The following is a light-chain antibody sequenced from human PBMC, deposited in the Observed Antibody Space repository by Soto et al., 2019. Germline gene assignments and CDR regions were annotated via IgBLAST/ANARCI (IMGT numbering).Light chain of an antibody. CDR2: GNS. CDR3: QSYDSSLSAVV. J-gene: IGLJ2*01. Sequence: QSVLTQPPSVSGAPGQRVTISCTGSSSNIGAGYDVHWYQQLPGTAPKLLIYGNSNRPSGVPDRFSGSKSGTSASLAITGVQAEAEADYYCQSYDSSLSAVVFGGGTKVTVL. CDR1: SSNIGAGYD. V-gene: IGLV1-40*01.